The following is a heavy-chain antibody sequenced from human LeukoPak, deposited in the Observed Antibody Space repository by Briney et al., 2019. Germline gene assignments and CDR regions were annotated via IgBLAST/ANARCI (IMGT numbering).Heavy chain of an antibody. J-gene: IGHJ4*02. CDR3: ARVYGSGMAEIDY. CDR2: MNPNSGNT. Sequence: ASVKVSCKASGYTFRSFDINWVRQATGQGLEWMGWMNPNSGNTGYAQKFQGRVTMTRNTSISTAYMELSSLRSEDTAVYYCARVYGSGMAEIDYWGQGTLVTVSS. V-gene: IGHV1-8*02. D-gene: IGHD3-10*01. CDR1: GYTFRSFD.